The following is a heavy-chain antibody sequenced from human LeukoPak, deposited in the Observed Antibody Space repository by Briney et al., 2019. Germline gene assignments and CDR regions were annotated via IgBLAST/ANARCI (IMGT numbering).Heavy chain of an antibody. V-gene: IGHV3-23*01. D-gene: IGHD5-12*01. CDR3: AKDGVATITYDY. J-gene: IGHJ4*02. CDR1: GFTFNSYA. Sequence: GWSLRLSCAASGFTFNSYAMSWVRQAPGKGLEWVSVISGSVGARYYAESVKGRFTISRDNSKNTLYLQMNSLRAEDTAVYYCAKDGVATITYDYWGQGTLVTVSS. CDR2: ISGSVGAR.